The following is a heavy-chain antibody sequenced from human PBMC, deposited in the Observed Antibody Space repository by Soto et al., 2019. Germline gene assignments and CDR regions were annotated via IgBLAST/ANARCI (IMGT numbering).Heavy chain of an antibody. CDR1: GGTFSSYA. V-gene: IGHV1-69*13. J-gene: IGHJ5*02. D-gene: IGHD2-15*01. CDR2: IIPILGTA. CDR3: ASLRYCSGGSCYSGWFDP. Sequence: SVKVSFKASGGTFSSYAISWVRQAPGQGLERMGGIIPILGTANYAQKFQGRVTITADESTSTAYMELSSLRSEDTAVYYCASLRYCSGGSCYSGWFDPWGQGTLVTVSS.